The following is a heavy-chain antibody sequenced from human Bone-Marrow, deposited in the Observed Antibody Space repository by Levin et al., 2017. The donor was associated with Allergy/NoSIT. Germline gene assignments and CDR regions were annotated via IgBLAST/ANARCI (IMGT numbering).Heavy chain of an antibody. D-gene: IGHD2-2*01. CDR1: GFTFSSYG. V-gene: IGHV3-33*01. CDR2: IWYDGSNK. J-gene: IGHJ3*02. Sequence: GGSLRLSCAASGFTFSSYGMHWVRQAPGKGLEWVAVIWYDGSNKYYADSVKGRFTISRDNSKNTLYLQMNSLRAEDTAVYYCARYCSSTSCQLEGGAFDIWGQGTMVTVSS. CDR3: ARYCSSTSCQLEGGAFDI.